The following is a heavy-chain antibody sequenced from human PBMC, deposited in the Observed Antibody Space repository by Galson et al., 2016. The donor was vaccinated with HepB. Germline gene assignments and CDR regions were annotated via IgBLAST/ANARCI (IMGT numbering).Heavy chain of an antibody. CDR1: GYSFTTYS. D-gene: IGHD2-21*02. V-gene: IGHV1-3*01. CDR2: INPANGNT. J-gene: IGHJ4*02. Sequence: SVKVSCKASGYSFTTYSMHWVRQAPGQRLEWMGWINPANGNTEYSPKFQGRVTFTRATSASTAYMELNSLRSEDTAVYYCARDTETDFDYWGQGTLVTVSS. CDR3: ARDTETDFDY.